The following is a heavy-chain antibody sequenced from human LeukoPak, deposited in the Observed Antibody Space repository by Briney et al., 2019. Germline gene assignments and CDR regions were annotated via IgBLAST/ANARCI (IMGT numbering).Heavy chain of an antibody. J-gene: IGHJ4*02. CDR2: ISGSGGST. CDR3: ARVSVICGGDCFDY. D-gene: IGHD2-21*01. Sequence: GGSLRLSCAASGFTFSSYAMSWVRQAPGKGLEWVSAISGSGGSTYYADSVKGRFTISRDNAKNSLYVQMNSLRAEDTAVYYCARVSVICGGDCFDYWGQGTLVTVSS. V-gene: IGHV3-23*01. CDR1: GFTFSSYA.